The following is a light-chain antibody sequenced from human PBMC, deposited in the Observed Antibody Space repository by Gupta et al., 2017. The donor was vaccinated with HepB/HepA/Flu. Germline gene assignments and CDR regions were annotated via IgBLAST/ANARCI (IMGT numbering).Light chain of an antibody. J-gene: IGKJ1*01. Sequence: DIVMTQSPDSLSVSLGEKATINCKSSQSILYSSNNKNYLAWYQQKPGQPPKLLIYWASTRESGVPDRFSGSGSGTDFTLTISSLQAEDVAVYHCQQHYGTIQTFGQGTKVEIK. V-gene: IGKV4-1*01. CDR1: QSILYSSNNKNY. CDR3: QQHYGTIQT. CDR2: WAS.